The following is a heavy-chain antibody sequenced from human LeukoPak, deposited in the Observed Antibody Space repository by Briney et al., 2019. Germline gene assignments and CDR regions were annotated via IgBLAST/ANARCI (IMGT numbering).Heavy chain of an antibody. V-gene: IGHV1-2*02. CDR3: ARAYCSGGSCYPAWFDP. CDR1: GYTFTGYY. Sequence: ASVKVSCKASGYTFTGYYMHWVRQAPGQGLEWMGWINPNSGGTNYAQKFQGRVTMTRDTSISTAYMELSRLRSDDTAVYYCARAYCSGGSCYPAWFDPWGQGTLVTVSS. D-gene: IGHD2-15*01. CDR2: INPNSGGT. J-gene: IGHJ5*02.